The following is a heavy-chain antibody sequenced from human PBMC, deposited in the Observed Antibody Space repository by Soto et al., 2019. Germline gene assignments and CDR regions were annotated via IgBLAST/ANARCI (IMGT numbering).Heavy chain of an antibody. CDR3: AGRRDGYSRFDY. CDR2: IYYSGST. J-gene: IGHJ4*02. Sequence: SETLSLTCTVSGGSISSYYWSWIRQPPGKGLEWIGYIYYSGSTNYNPSLKSRVTISVDTSKNQFSLKLSSVTAADTAVYYCAGRRDGYSRFDYWGQGTLVTVSS. CDR1: GGSISSYY. D-gene: IGHD2-21*01. V-gene: IGHV4-59*01.